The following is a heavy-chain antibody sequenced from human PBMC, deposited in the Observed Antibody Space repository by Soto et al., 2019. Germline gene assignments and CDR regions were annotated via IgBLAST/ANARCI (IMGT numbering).Heavy chain of an antibody. CDR3: ARHSGGYYGDYALGYYYGMDV. CDR1: GYSFTSYW. D-gene: IGHD4-17*01. V-gene: IGHV5-51*01. Sequence: GESLKISCKGSGYSFTSYWIGWVRQMPGKGLEWMGIIYPGDSDTRYSPSFQGQVTISADKSISTAYLQWNSLKASDTAMYYCARHSGGYYGDYALGYYYGMDVWGQGTTVTVSS. J-gene: IGHJ6*02. CDR2: IYPGDSDT.